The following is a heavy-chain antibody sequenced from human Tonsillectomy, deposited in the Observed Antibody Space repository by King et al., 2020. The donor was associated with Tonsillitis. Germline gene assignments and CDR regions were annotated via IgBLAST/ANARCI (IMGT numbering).Heavy chain of an antibody. D-gene: IGHD3-9*01. J-gene: IGHJ4*01. Sequence: QLVQSGAEVKKPGSSVKVSCKASGGTFSSYAISWVRQAPGQGLEWMGRIIPILGIANYAQKFQGRVTITADKSTSTAYMELSSLRSEDTAVYYCARVGILTGYYEDYWGHGTLVTVSS. V-gene: IGHV1-69*04. CDR3: ARVGILTGYYEDY. CDR1: GGTFSSYA. CDR2: IIPILGIA.